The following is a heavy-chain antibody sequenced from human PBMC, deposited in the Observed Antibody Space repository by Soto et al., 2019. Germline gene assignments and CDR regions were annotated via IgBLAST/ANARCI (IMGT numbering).Heavy chain of an antibody. D-gene: IGHD2-2*01. CDR2: IIPIFGTA. J-gene: IGHJ6*02. CDR1: GGTFSSYA. V-gene: IGHV1-69*13. Sequence: SVKVSCKASGGTFSSYAISWVRQAPGQGLEWMGGIIPIFGTANYAQKFQGRVTITADESTSTAYMELSSLRSEDTAVYYCARDPIVLVPAASSGYYYYGMDVWGQGTTVTVSS. CDR3: ARDPIVLVPAASSGYYYYGMDV.